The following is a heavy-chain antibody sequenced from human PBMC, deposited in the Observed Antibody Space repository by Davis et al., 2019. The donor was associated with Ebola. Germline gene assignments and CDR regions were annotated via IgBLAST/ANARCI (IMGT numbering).Heavy chain of an antibody. V-gene: IGHV3-30*18. CDR1: GFTFSSYG. CDR2: ISYDGSNK. J-gene: IGHJ6*04. D-gene: IGHD6-13*01. CDR3: ANPNSIFYSSNWYGKVGDMDV. Sequence: GESLKISCAASGFTFSSYGMHWVRQAPGKGLEWVAVISYDGSNKYYADSVKGRFTISRDNSKNTLYLQMNSLRAEDTAVYYCANPNSIFYSSNWYGKVGDMDVWGKGTTVTVSS.